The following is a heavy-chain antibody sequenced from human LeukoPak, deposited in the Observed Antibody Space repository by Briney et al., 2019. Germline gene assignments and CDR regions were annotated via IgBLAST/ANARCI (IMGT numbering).Heavy chain of an antibody. CDR3: ASAYCGGDCTPYWYFDL. V-gene: IGHV4-30-4*01. CDR1: GGSISSGDYY. Sequence: SETLSLTCTVSGGSISSGDYYWSWIRQPPGKGLEWIGYIYYIGNTFYNPSLKSRVTISVDTSKNQFSLKLSSVTAADTAVYYCASAYCGGDCTPYWYFDLWGRGTLVTVSS. CDR2: IYYIGNT. D-gene: IGHD2-21*02. J-gene: IGHJ2*01.